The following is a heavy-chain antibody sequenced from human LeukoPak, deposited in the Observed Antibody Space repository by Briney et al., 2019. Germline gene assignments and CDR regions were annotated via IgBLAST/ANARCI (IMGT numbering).Heavy chain of an antibody. CDR3: ATKQWLAPPPDS. V-gene: IGHV3-74*01. J-gene: IGHJ4*02. CDR1: GFPFSSYW. D-gene: IGHD6-19*01. CDR2: IKTDESDT. Sequence: PGGSLRLSCAASGFPFSSYWMHWVRQVPGKELVWVSRIKTDESDTDYADSVKGRFTVSRDIADNTMFLQMNSVRDEDTAVYHCATKQWLAPPPDSWGQGTPVTVSS.